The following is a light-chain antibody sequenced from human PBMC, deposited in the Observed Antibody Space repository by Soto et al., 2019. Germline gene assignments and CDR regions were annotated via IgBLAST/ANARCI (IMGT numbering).Light chain of an antibody. V-gene: IGKV3-20*01. Sequence: EIVLTQSPGTLSLSPGQRATLSCRASESISREYLAWYQQRRGQAPRLLIYGESSGATGIPDRFSGSGSGTDFALPISRLEPADFAIYYCQQYGGGPYPFGQGTKWAIK. J-gene: IGKJ2*01. CDR2: GES. CDR3: QQYGGGPYP. CDR1: ESISREY.